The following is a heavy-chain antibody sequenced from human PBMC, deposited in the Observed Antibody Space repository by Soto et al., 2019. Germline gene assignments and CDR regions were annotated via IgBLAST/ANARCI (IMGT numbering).Heavy chain of an antibody. CDR2: IYYRGST. J-gene: IGHJ4*02. CDR1: GGSISGNC. V-gene: IGHV4-59*12. Sequence: SETLSLTCAVSGGSISGNCRCWIRQPPGKGREWIGYIYYRGSTYYNPSLKSRVTISVDRSKNQFSLKLISVTAADTAVYYWAIDPTPWGQGTLVTVSS. CDR3: AIDPTP. D-gene: IGHD2-15*01.